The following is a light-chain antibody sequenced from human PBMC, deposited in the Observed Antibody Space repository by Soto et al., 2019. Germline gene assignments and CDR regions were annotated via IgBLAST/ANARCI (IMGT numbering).Light chain of an antibody. J-gene: IGKJ1*01. V-gene: IGKV1D-16*01. CDR1: QGISTW. CDR3: QQYNRYPRT. CDR2: AAS. Sequence: DIQMTQFPSSLSASVGDRVNITCRASQGISTWLAWYQQKPERAPKSLIYAASRVQSGVPPRFSGRGSETDFTLTISSLQPEDFATYYCQQYNRYPRTFGQGTKVEIK.